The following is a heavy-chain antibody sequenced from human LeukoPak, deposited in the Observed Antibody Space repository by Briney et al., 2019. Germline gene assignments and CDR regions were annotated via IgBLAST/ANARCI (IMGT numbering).Heavy chain of an antibody. CDR3: ARSHDYGDYPPFDY. CDR2: IHYSGST. Sequence: SETLSLTCSVSGASISSGGFHWSWIRQPPGKGLEWIVYIHYSGSTDYNASLRSRVTISVDSSKSQLSLRLNSVTAADTAVYYCARSHDYGDYPPFDYWGQGTLVTVSS. V-gene: IGHV4-30-4*01. J-gene: IGHJ4*02. D-gene: IGHD4-17*01. CDR1: GASISSGGFH.